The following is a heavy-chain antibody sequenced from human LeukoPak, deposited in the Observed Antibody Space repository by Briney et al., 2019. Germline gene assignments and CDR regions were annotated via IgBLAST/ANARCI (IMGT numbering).Heavy chain of an antibody. CDR3: ARLSNPYGGFHLDF. CDR1: GDSIGNYY. J-gene: IGHJ4*02. V-gene: IGHV4-59*08. CDR2: VRFSGRT. D-gene: IGHD3-16*01. Sequence: SETLSLTCTVSGDSIGNYYWSWIRQPPGKGLEWIGYVRFSGRTNYSPSLKRRVTTSVDTSKNQFFLRLTSVTAADTAFYYCARLSNPYGGFHLDFWGQGTLVTVSS.